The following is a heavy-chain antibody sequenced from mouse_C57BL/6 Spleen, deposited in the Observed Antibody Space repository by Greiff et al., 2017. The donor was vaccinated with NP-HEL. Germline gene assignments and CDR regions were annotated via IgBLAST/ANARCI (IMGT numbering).Heavy chain of an antibody. Sequence: VQLQQSGPELVKPGASVKISCKASGYTFTDYYMNWVKQSHGKSLEWIGDINPNNGGTSYNQKFKGKATLTVDKSSNTAYMQLSSLTTEDSAIYYCARWGTTVVATYDYWGQGTTLTVSS. CDR2: INPNNGGT. CDR3: ARWGTTVVATYDY. D-gene: IGHD1-1*01. V-gene: IGHV1-26*01. J-gene: IGHJ2*01. CDR1: GYTFTDYY.